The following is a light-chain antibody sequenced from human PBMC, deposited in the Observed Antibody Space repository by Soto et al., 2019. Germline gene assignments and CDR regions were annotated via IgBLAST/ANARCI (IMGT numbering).Light chain of an antibody. Sequence: DIQMPPSPSSVSAYVGDRVTITCRARQDIRDWIAWYQQKPGKAPKLLISAASSLQSGVPSRFSGSGSGTDFSLTISSLQSEDFATYYCQQAFSFPFTFGPGTKVDIK. CDR1: QDIRDW. CDR3: QQAFSFPFT. J-gene: IGKJ3*01. CDR2: AAS. V-gene: IGKV1-12*01.